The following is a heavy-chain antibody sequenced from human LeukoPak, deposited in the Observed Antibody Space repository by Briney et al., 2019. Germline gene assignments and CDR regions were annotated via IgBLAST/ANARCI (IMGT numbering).Heavy chain of an antibody. D-gene: IGHD3-3*01. CDR3: ARITMGATIANFYYYHMDV. V-gene: IGHV3-64*02. CDR1: GFTFSHYS. J-gene: IGHJ6*03. CDR2: IISNGGST. Sequence: GGSPRLSCAAYGFTFSHYSMHWVRQAPGKGLEYVSAIISNGGSTHYADSVKGRFTISRDNSKNTLYLQMDGLRAEDMAVYYCARITMGATIANFYYYHMDVWGKGATVTVSS.